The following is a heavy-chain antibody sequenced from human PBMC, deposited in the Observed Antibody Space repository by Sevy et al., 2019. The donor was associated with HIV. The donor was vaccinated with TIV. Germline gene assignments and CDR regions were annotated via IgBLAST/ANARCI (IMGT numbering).Heavy chain of an antibody. J-gene: IGHJ4*02. D-gene: IGHD1-1*01. Sequence: ASVKVSCQTSGYAFIRNNIHWVRQAPGQGLEWMGIINPKGGSTSYTQRFQGRITMTRDSFTNTVYMELTSLRSDDTAVYYCVSKYAQHWSFDYWGQGTLVTVSS. CDR1: GYAFIRNN. V-gene: IGHV1-46*01. CDR2: INPKGGST. CDR3: VSKYAQHWSFDY.